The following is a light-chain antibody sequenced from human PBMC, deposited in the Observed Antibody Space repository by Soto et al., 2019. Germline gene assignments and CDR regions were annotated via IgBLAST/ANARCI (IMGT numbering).Light chain of an antibody. CDR1: QDISNY. V-gene: IGKV1-33*01. CDR2: DAS. Sequence: DIEMTQSPSSLSASVGDRVTMSWHASQDISNYLNWYQQKPGKAPKLLIYDASNLETGVPSRFSGSGSGTDFTFTISSLQPEDIATYYCQQYDNLPLTFGGGTKVDIK. CDR3: QQYDNLPLT. J-gene: IGKJ4*01.